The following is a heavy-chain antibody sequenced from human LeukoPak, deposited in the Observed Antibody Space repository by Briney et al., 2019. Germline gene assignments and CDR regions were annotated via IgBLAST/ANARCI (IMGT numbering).Heavy chain of an antibody. CDR3: AHLTSYSSGWLELDY. V-gene: IGHV2-5*02. Sequence: SGPTLVNPTQTLTLTCTFSGFSLSTSGVGVGWIRQPPGKALEWLALIYWDDDKRYSPSLKSRLTITKDTSKNQVVLTMTNLDPVDTATYYCAHLTSYSSGWLELDYWGQGTLDTVSS. D-gene: IGHD6-19*01. J-gene: IGHJ4*02. CDR2: IYWDDDK. CDR1: GFSLSTSGVG.